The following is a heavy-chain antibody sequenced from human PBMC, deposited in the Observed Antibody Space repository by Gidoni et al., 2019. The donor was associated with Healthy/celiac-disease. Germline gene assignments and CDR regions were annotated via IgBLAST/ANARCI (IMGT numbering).Heavy chain of an antibody. CDR2: IYSGGSK. CDR1: GFTVSRNS. CDR3: ARESGSSYDSSGYWYPFDY. J-gene: IGHJ4*02. V-gene: IGHV3-53*04. Sequence: EVPLVVSGVGLVQPGGSLRHSCACSGFTVSRNSMSWVRQAPGKGLEWVPVIYSGGSKYYADSVKGRFTNSRDNSKNTLYLQMNSLRAEATAVYYCARESGSSYDSSGYWYPFDYWGQGTLVTVSS. D-gene: IGHD3-22*01.